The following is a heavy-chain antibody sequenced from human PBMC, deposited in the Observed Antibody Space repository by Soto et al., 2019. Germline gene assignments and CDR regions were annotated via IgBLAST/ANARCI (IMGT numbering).Heavy chain of an antibody. D-gene: IGHD1-26*01. CDR2: IYHSGST. CDR3: ARDYGGVGATQDDY. Sequence: PSETLSLTCAVSGGSISSSSWWSFFRQPPGKGLEWIGEIYHSGSTNYNPSLKSRVTISVDKSKNQFSLKLSSVTAADTAVYYCARDYGGVGATQDDYWGQGTLVTVSS. CDR1: GGSISSSSW. J-gene: IGHJ4*02. V-gene: IGHV4-4*02.